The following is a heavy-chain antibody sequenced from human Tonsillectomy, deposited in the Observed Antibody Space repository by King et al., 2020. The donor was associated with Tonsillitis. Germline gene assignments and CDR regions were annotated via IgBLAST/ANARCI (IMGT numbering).Heavy chain of an antibody. CDR2: INWNGGST. J-gene: IGHJ4*02. V-gene: IGHV3-20*04. CDR1: GFTFDDYG. D-gene: IGHD6-19*01. CDR3: ARVRSRIAVAGRVDYFDY. Sequence: QLVQSGGGVVRPGGSLRLSCAASGFTFDDYGMSWVRQAPGKGLEWVSGINWNGGSTGYADSVKGRFTISRDNAKNSLYLQMNSLRAEDTALYYCARVRSRIAVAGRVDYFDYWGQGTLVTVCS.